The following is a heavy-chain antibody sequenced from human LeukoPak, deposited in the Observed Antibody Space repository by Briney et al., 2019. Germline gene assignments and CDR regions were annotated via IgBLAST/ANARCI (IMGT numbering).Heavy chain of an antibody. Sequence: VASVKLSCKASGGTFSSYATSWVRQAPGQGLEWMGSIIPIFGTANYAQKFQGRVTITRDESTSSAYTELSSLRSEDTAVYYCARESYYDSSGYPPGAFDIWGQGTMVTVSS. J-gene: IGHJ3*02. CDR3: ARESYYDSSGYPPGAFDI. CDR1: GGTFSSYA. V-gene: IGHV1-69*05. CDR2: IIPIFGTA. D-gene: IGHD3-22*01.